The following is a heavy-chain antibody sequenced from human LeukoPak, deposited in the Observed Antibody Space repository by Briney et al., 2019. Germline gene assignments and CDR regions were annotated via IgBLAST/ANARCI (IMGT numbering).Heavy chain of an antibody. J-gene: IGHJ4*02. Sequence: GGSLRLSCAASGFIVSSNYMTWVRQAPGKGLEWVSVIYSGGSTYYADSVKGRFAISRDNSKNTLFLQMNSLRAEDTAVFYCARGGLTVALDYWGQGTVVTVSS. V-gene: IGHV3-53*01. CDR2: IYSGGST. CDR1: GFIVSSNY. D-gene: IGHD6-19*01. CDR3: ARGGLTVALDY.